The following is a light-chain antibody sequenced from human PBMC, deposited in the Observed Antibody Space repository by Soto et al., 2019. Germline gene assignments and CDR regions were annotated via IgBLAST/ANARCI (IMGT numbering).Light chain of an antibody. CDR3: TSYTGSSTLYV. Sequence: QSVLTQPASVSGSPGQSITISCTGTSSDVGGYNYVSWYQQHPGKAPKLMIYEVRNRPSGVSNRFSGSKSGNTASLTISGLQAEDEADYYCTSYTGSSTLYVFGTGTKLTVL. CDR1: SSDVGGYNY. J-gene: IGLJ1*01. V-gene: IGLV2-14*01. CDR2: EVR.